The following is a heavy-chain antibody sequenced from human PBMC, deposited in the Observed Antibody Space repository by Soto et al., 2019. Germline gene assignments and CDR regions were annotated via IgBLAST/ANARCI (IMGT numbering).Heavy chain of an antibody. Sequence: GGSLRLCCTASGFLFTDYYMSWIRQPPGKGLEWLAYIDGSSDYTNSADSVKGRFTISRDNAKNSVFLQMHNLRADDTAVYYCARDLRFSSTNYFDFWGRGTLVTVSS. CDR2: IDGSSDYT. CDR3: ARDLRFSSTNYFDF. D-gene: IGHD2-8*01. CDR1: GFLFTDYY. V-gene: IGHV3-11*06. J-gene: IGHJ4*02.